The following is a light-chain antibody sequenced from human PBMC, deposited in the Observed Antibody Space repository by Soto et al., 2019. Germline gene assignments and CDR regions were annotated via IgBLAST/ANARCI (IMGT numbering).Light chain of an antibody. CDR2: GNT. CDR3: QSYDSSLSVWL. J-gene: IGLJ2*01. V-gene: IGLV1-40*01. CDR1: SSNIGAGYD. Sequence: QSVLTQPPSVSGAPGQRVTISCTGSSSNIGAGYDVHWYQQLPGTAPKLLVHGNTDRPSGVPDRFSGSKSGTSASLAITGLQAEDEADYYCQSYDSSLSVWLFGGGTKLTVL.